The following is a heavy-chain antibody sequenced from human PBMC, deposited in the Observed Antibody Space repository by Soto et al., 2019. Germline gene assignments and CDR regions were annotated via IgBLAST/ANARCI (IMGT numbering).Heavy chain of an antibody. CDR2: IYHSGST. CDR1: GGSISSGGYS. Sequence: QLQLQESGSGPVKPSQTLSLTCAVSGGSISSGGYSWSWIRQPPGKGLEWIGYIYHSGSTYYNPSLKSRVTISADRSKNQFSLKLSSVTAADTAVYYCARGAPVRFDPWGQGTLVTVSS. CDR3: ARGAPVRFDP. J-gene: IGHJ5*02. D-gene: IGHD2-8*01. V-gene: IGHV4-30-2*01.